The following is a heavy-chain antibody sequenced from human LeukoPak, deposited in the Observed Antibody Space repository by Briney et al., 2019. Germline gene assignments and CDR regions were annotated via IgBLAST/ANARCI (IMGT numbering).Heavy chain of an antibody. D-gene: IGHD3-9*01. CDR1: GGSISSSSYY. J-gene: IGHJ5*02. CDR2: IYYSGST. Sequence: SETLSLTCTVSGGSISSSSYYWGWIRQPPGKGLEWIGSIYYSGSTYYNPSLKSRVTISVDTSKNQFSLKLSSVTAADTAVYYCARVSYDILTGFSNWFDPWGQGTLVTVSS. V-gene: IGHV4-39*07. CDR3: ARVSYDILTGFSNWFDP.